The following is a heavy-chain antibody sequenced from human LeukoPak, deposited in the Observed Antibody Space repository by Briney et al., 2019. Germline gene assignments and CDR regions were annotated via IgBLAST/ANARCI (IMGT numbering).Heavy chain of an antibody. V-gene: IGHV3-74*01. D-gene: IGHD5-12*01. Sequence: GGSLRLSCAASGFTFSSYWMHWVRQAPGKGLVWVSRINSDGSSTSYADSVKGRFTISRDNARNTLYLQMNSLRAEDTAVYYCARSGISGYDRYNWFDPWGQGTLVTVSS. CDR1: GFTFSSYW. J-gene: IGHJ5*02. CDR2: INSDGSST. CDR3: ARSGISGYDRYNWFDP.